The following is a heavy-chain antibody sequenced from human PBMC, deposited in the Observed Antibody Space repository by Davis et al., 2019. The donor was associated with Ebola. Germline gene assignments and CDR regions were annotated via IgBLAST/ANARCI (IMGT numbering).Heavy chain of an antibody. CDR2: ISYDGSNK. Sequence: GESLKIFCAASGFTFSSYAMHWVRQAPGKGLEWVAVISYDGSNKYYADSVKGRFTISRDNSKNTLYLQMNSLRAEDTAVYYCARDEGLRYFDWLLFPPSYGMDVWGQGTTVTVSS. CDR3: ARDEGLRYFDWLLFPPSYGMDV. CDR1: GFTFSSYA. V-gene: IGHV3-30-3*01. D-gene: IGHD3-9*01. J-gene: IGHJ6*02.